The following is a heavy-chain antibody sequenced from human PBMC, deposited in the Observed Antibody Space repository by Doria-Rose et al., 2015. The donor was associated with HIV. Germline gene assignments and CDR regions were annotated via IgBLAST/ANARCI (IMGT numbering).Heavy chain of an antibody. Sequence: QVQLQQWGPGLVKPSQTLSLTCTVSGGSISGGSYYWSWIRQHPGKGLEWNGYIYYSGSTYYNPSLRSRLTISLDTSKNQFSLKLISVTAADTAVYYCARGHDFWSMGVWGKGTTVTVS. J-gene: IGHJ6*03. CDR3: ARGHDFWSMGV. D-gene: IGHD3-3*01. CDR1: GGSISGGSYY. V-gene: IGHV4-31*03. CDR2: IYYSGST.